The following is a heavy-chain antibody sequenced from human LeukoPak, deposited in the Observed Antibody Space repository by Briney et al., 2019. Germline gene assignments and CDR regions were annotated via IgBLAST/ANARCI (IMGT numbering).Heavy chain of an antibody. CDR1: GGSISSYY. D-gene: IGHD4-17*01. Sequence: PSETLSLTCTVSGGSISSYYSSWIRHPPGKGLEWVGYIYYSGSTNYNPSLKSRVTISVDTSKSQFSLKLSSVTAADTALYYCARGNYGDYVPWFDPWGQGTLVTVSS. J-gene: IGHJ5*02. CDR3: ARGNYGDYVPWFDP. CDR2: IYYSGST. V-gene: IGHV4-59*01.